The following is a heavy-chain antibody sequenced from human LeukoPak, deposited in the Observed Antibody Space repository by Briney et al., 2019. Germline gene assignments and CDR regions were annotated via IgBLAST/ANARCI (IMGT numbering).Heavy chain of an antibody. Sequence: GGSLRLSCAASGFTFSSDSMNWVRQAPGKGLEWVSSISSISSYIYYADSVKGRFTISRDNAKNSLYLQMNSLRAEDTAVYYCARPHWGRHPYYFDYWGQGTLVTVSS. CDR1: GFTFSSDS. CDR3: ARPHWGRHPYYFDY. V-gene: IGHV3-21*01. J-gene: IGHJ4*02. CDR2: ISSISSYI. D-gene: IGHD3-16*01.